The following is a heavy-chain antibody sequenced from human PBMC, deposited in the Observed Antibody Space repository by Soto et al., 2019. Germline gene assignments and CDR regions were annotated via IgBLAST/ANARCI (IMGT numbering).Heavy chain of an antibody. CDR3: ARDHPPPFYIFGGARGEFYSFWGMDA. V-gene: IGHV1-18*01. CDR2: ISAYNGNT. D-gene: IGHD3-3*02. J-gene: IGHJ6*02. Sequence: ASVKVSCKASGYTFTSYGISWVRQAPGQGLEWMGWISAYNGNTNYAQKLQGRVTMTTDTSTSTAYMELRSLRSDDPAVYYWARDHPPPFYIFGGARGEFYSFWGMDAGAKGP. CDR1: GYTFTSYG.